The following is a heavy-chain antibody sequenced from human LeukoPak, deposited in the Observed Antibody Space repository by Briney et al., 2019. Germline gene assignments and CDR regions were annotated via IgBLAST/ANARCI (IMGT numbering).Heavy chain of an antibody. V-gene: IGHV4-59*01. D-gene: IGHD3-10*01. Sequence: SETLSLTCTVSGGSISSYYWSWIRQPPGKGLEWIGYIYYSGSTNYNPSLKSRVTISVDTSKNQFSLKLSSVTAADTAVYYCARGGRGSEGGGDQYYYYGMDVWGQGTTVTVSS. CDR3: ARGGRGSEGGGDQYYYYGMDV. J-gene: IGHJ6*02. CDR1: GGSISSYY. CDR2: IYYSGST.